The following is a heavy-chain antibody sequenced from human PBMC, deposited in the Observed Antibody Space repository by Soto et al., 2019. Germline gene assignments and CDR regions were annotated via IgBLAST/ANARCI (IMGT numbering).Heavy chain of an antibody. CDR3: ATGGAGGGQLLPKYYFDY. CDR1: GFTFSSYA. D-gene: IGHD2-2*01. J-gene: IGHJ4*02. Sequence: QVQLVESGGGVVQPGRSLRLSCAASGFTFSSYAMHWVRQAPGKGLEWGAVISYDGSNKYYADSVKGRFTISRDNSKNTLYLQMNSLRAEDTAVYYCATGGAGGGQLLPKYYFDYWGQGTLVTVSS. V-gene: IGHV3-30-3*01. CDR2: ISYDGSNK.